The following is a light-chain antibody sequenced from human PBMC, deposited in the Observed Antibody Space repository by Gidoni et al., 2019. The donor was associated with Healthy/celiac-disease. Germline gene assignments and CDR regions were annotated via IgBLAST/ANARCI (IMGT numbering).Light chain of an antibody. CDR2: DAS. V-gene: IGKV3-11*01. J-gene: IGKJ4*01. Sequence: TVLLHSSATLSLSPGERATPSCRASLSVSSYLAWYQQKPSQAPRLLTYDASNRATGIPARFSGSGSGTDFTLTISSLEPEDFAVYYCQQRSNWPLTFGGGTKVEIK. CDR1: LSVSSY. CDR3: QQRSNWPLT.